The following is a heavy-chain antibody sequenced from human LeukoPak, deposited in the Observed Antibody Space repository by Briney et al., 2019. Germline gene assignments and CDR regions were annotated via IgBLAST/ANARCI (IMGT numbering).Heavy chain of an antibody. Sequence: PSETLSLTCTVSGGSISSYYWSWIRQPPGKGLEWIGYIYYSGSTNYNPSLKSRVTISVDTSKNQFSLKLSSVTAADTAVYYCARGHGDYGLSAFDIWGQGTMVTVSS. CDR1: GGSISSYY. D-gene: IGHD4-17*01. CDR3: ARGHGDYGLSAFDI. CDR2: IYYSGST. J-gene: IGHJ3*02. V-gene: IGHV4-59*08.